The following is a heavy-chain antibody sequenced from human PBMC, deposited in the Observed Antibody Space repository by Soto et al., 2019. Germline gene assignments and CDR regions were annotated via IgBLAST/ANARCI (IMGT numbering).Heavy chain of an antibody. CDR3: SKNPGYYYDSTGYHFDY. D-gene: IGHD3-22*01. CDR2: ISYGGGTT. CDR1: EFTFSNYA. V-gene: IGHV3-23*01. Sequence: GGSLRLSCAASEFTFSNYAMSWVRQAPGKGLEWVSAISYGGGTTYYADSVKGRFTISRDNSTNPLYLQMNSLRAEDTAVYYCSKNPGYYYDSTGYHFDYWDLGTLVTVSS. J-gene: IGHJ4*02.